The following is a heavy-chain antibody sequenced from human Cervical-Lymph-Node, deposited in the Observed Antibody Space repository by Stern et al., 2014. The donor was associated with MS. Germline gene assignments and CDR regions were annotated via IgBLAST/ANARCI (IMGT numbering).Heavy chain of an antibody. CDR2: IKSKTDGGTT. J-gene: IGHJ5*02. V-gene: IGHV3-15*01. CDR3: TTDSGYNWFDP. CDR1: GFTFRNAW. D-gene: IGHD3-9*01. Sequence: EVQLEESGGGLVKPGGSLRLSCAASGFTFRNAWMSWVRQAPGKGLEWVGRIKSKTDGGTTDYAAPVKGRFSISRDDSKNRLYLQMNSLKTEDTALYYCTTDSGYNWFDPWGQGTLVTVSS.